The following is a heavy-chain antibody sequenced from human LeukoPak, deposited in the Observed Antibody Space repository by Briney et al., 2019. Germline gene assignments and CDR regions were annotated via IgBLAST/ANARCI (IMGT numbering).Heavy chain of an antibody. CDR1: GFTFSSYW. Sequence: PGGSLRLSCAASGFTFSSYWMHWVRQAPGKGLVWVSRIDRDGISTSYADSVKGRFTISRDNDKNTLDLQKNSRMAEDAAVYYCARTGDIGGNYWFDPWGQGTLVTVSS. CDR3: ARTGDIGGNYWFDP. J-gene: IGHJ5*02. V-gene: IGHV3-74*01. D-gene: IGHD4-23*01. CDR2: IDRDGIST.